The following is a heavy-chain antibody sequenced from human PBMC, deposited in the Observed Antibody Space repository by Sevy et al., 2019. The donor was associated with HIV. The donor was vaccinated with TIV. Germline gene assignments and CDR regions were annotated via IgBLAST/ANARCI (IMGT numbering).Heavy chain of an antibody. D-gene: IGHD5-12*01. CDR1: GFTFSSYW. V-gene: IGHV3-7*03. CDR2: IKQDGSEK. J-gene: IGHJ6*03. CDR3: AREGDGYNLGYYYYYMDV. Sequence: GGSLRLSCAASGFTFSSYWMSWVRQAPGKGLEWVANIKQDGSEKYYVDSVKDRFTISRDNAKNSLYLQMNSLRAEDTAVYYCAREGDGYNLGYYYYYMDVWGKGTTVTVSS.